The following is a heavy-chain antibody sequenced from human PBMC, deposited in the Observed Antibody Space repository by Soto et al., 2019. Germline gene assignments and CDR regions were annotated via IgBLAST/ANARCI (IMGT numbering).Heavy chain of an antibody. Sequence: PGESLKISCKGSGYDFTSYWIGWVRQMPGKGLEWMGIIWPGDSDTRYSPSFQGQVTISIDKSIRTAYLQWGSLKASDTAIYYCARPANTVADHFDLWGQGTPVTVSS. D-gene: IGHD4-17*01. CDR3: ARPANTVADHFDL. CDR1: GYDFTSYW. J-gene: IGHJ4*02. CDR2: IWPGDSDT. V-gene: IGHV5-51*01.